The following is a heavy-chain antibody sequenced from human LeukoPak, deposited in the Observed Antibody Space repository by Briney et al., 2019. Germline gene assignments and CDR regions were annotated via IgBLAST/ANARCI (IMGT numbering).Heavy chain of an antibody. V-gene: IGHV4-30-4*08. CDR2: IFFSGNT. CDR3: ARATITMMVGIPADAFDI. Sequence: SQTLSPTCTLSGGSLRSGGYYWSWIRQPPGKGPEWIGYIFFSGNTYNTPSLKSRVTISVDTSKKQFSLKLSSVTAADTAVYYCARATITMMVGIPADAFDIWGQGTMVTVSS. CDR1: GGSLRSGGYY. J-gene: IGHJ3*02. D-gene: IGHD3-22*01.